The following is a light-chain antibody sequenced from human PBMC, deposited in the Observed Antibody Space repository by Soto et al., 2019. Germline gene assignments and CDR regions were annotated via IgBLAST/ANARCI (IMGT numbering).Light chain of an antibody. Sequence: ELVFTPSPGPFSFSSGQTAQLSCRASQTVGTNFLAWYQQKPGQAPRLLIYDASTRATGIPDRFSGSGSGTDFTLTISRLEPEDFAVYYCQQYGSSGTFGQGTKVDIK. CDR3: QQYGSSGT. CDR1: QTVGTNF. J-gene: IGKJ1*01. V-gene: IGKV3-20*01. CDR2: DAS.